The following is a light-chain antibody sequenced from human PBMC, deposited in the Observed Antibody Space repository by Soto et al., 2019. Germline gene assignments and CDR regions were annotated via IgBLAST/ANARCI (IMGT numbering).Light chain of an antibody. V-gene: IGLV2-14*02. CDR3: SSYTNTTTLV. J-gene: IGLJ3*02. CDR1: SSDVVAYNL. Sequence: QSALTQPASVSGSPGQSITISCTGTSSDVVAYNLVSWYQHHPGRAPKLFIFDVSDRPSGVSNRFSGSKSGNTASLTISGLQAEDEAFYYCSSYTNTTTLVFGGGTQLTVL. CDR2: DVS.